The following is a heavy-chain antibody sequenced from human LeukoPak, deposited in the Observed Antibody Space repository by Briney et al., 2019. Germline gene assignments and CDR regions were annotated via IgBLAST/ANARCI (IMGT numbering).Heavy chain of an antibody. Sequence: ASVKVSCKASGYTFTSYDINWVRQATGQGLEWMGWMNPNSGNTGYAQKFQGRVTITRNTSISTAYMELSSLRSEDTAVYYCARIHYDSSGPYFQHWGQGTLVTVSS. J-gene: IGHJ1*01. CDR1: GYTFTSYD. V-gene: IGHV1-8*01. CDR3: ARIHYDSSGPYFQH. CDR2: MNPNSGNT. D-gene: IGHD3-22*01.